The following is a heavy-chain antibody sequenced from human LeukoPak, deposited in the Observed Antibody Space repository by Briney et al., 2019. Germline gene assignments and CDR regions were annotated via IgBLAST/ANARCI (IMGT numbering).Heavy chain of an antibody. D-gene: IGHD3-3*01. V-gene: IGHV6-1*01. CDR1: GDSVSSYSAA. Sequence: SQTLSLTCAISGDSVSSYSAAWNWIRQSPSRGLEWLGRTYYRSKWYNDYAVSVKSRITINPDTSKNQFSLQLNSVTPEDTGMWYCAGVRPERWWSGYYAGGWFDPWGQGTLVTVSS. J-gene: IGHJ5*02. CDR3: AGVRPERWWSGYYAGGWFDP. CDR2: TYYRSKWYN.